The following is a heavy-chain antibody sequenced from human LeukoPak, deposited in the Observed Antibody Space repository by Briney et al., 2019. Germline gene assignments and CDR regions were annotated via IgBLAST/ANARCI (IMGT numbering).Heavy chain of an antibody. V-gene: IGHV1-24*01. CDR2: FDPEDGET. J-gene: IGHJ4*02. CDR3: ARAGTYWDYFDY. Sequence: ASVKVSCKVSGYTLTELSIHWVRQGPGKGLGWMGGFDPEDGETIYAQKFQSRVTMTEDKSTDKAYMELSSLRSEDTAVYYCARAGTYWDYFDYWGQGTLVTVSS. CDR1: GYTLTELS. D-gene: IGHD1-26*01.